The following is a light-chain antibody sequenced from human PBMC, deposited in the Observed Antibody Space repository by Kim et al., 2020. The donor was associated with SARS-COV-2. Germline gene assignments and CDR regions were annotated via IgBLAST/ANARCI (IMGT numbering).Light chain of an antibody. V-gene: IGLV3-19*01. CDR1: SLRSYY. CDR2: GKN. CDR3: NYRDRSFCV. Sequence: SSELTQDPAVSVALGQTVRITCQGDSLRSYYASWYQQKPGQAPVLVIYGKNNRPSGIPDRFSGSSSGNTDSLTITGAQAEDEADNYCNYRDRSFCVFGTGTKVTVL. J-gene: IGLJ1*01.